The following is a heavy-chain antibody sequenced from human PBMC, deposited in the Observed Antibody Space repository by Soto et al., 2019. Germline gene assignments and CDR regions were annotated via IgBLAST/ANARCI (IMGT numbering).Heavy chain of an antibody. D-gene: IGHD3-16*01. CDR1: GGSISSYY. J-gene: IGHJ4*02. Sequence: SETLSLTCTVAGGSISSYYWSWIRQPPGKGLEWIGYIYYSGSTNYNPSLKSRVTISVDTSKNQFSLKLSSVTAADTAVYYCARHTISAYYYFDYWGQGTLVTVS. CDR2: IYYSGST. V-gene: IGHV4-59*08. CDR3: ARHTISAYYYFDY.